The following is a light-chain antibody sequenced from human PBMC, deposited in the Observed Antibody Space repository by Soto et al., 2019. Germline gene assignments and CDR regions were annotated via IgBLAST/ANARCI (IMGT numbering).Light chain of an antibody. V-gene: IGLV2-8*01. CDR2: EVS. CDR1: SNDVGGYNY. Sequence: QSVLTQPPSASGSPGQSVTISCTGTSNDVGGYNYVSWYQQHPGKAPKLMIYEVSKRPSGVPDRFSGSKSGNTASLTVAGLQAEDEADYYCCSYTSISTGVLFGGGTKLTVL. CDR3: CSYTSISTGVL. J-gene: IGLJ2*01.